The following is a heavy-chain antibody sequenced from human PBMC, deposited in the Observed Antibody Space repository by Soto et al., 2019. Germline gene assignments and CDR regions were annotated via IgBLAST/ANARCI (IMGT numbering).Heavy chain of an antibody. J-gene: IGHJ6*03. CDR2: IIPILGIA. CDR1: GGTFSSYT. Sequence: QVQLVQSGAEVKKPGSSVKVSCKASGGTFSSYTISWVRQAPGQGLEWMGRIIPILGIANYAQKFQGRVTITADKATSTAYTELSSLSSEDTAVYYCVSGASVYMDVWGKGTTVTVSS. CDR3: VSGASVYMDV. V-gene: IGHV1-69*02. D-gene: IGHD2-8*02.